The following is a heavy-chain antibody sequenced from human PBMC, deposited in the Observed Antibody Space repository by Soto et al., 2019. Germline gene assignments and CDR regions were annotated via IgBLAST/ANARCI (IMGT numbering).Heavy chain of an antibody. Sequence: QVQLQESGPELVKPSETLSLTCTVSGGSISNYYWSWIRQPPGKGLEWIGYIHYSGSTNYSPSLKRRVTVSVDTSKDQFSLKLSSVTAEDTAVYYCARAYCSGDTCSLYNWFDPWGQGTLVTVAS. CDR1: GGSISNYY. J-gene: IGHJ5*02. CDR3: ARAYCSGDTCSLYNWFDP. CDR2: IHYSGST. D-gene: IGHD2-15*01. V-gene: IGHV4-59*01.